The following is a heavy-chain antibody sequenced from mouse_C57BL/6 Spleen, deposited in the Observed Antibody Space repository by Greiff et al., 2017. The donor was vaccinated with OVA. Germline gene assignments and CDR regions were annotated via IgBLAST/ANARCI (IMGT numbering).Heavy chain of an antibody. CDR3: ARRANWGYWYFDV. CDR1: GYTFTSYW. D-gene: IGHD4-1*01. CDR2: IDPSDSYT. Sequence: QLQQPGAELVMPGASVKLSCKASGYTFTSYWMHWVKQRPGQGLEWIGEIDPSDSYTNYNQKFKGKSTLTVDKSSSTAYMQLSSLTSEDSAVYYCARRANWGYWYFDVWGTGTTVTVSS. J-gene: IGHJ1*03. V-gene: IGHV1-69*01.